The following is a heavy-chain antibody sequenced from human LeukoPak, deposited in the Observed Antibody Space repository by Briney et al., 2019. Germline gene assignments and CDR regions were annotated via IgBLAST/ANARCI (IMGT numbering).Heavy chain of an antibody. CDR2: IYYSGST. CDR1: GGSISSGGYY. Sequence: PSETLSLTCTVPGGSISSGGYYWSWIRQHPGKGLEWIGYIYYSGSTYYNPSLKSRVTISVDTSKNQFSLKLSSVTAADTAVYYCARVFFYYFDYWGQGTLVTVSS. D-gene: IGHD2-21*01. CDR3: ARVFFYYFDY. V-gene: IGHV4-31*03. J-gene: IGHJ4*02.